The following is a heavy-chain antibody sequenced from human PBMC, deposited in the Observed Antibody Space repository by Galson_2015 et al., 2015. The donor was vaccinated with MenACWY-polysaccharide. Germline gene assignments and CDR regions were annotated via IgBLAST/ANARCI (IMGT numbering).Heavy chain of an antibody. CDR3: TRIIARKHTFGDS. V-gene: IGHV1-8*01. J-gene: IGHJ4*02. CDR2: MNHNSGNT. Sequence: SVKGCCKAYGYTFSSYDINWVRQGRGQGLEWMGWMNHNSGNTGYAQRFQGRVDMTRDTATSTAYMELRMLRYDDTAVYYCTRIIARKHTFGDSWGQGTLVSVS. CDR1: GYTFSSYD. D-gene: IGHD2-21*01.